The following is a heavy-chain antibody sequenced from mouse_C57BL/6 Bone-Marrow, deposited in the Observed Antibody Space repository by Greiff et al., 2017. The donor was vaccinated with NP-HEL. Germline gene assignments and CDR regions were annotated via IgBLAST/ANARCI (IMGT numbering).Heavy chain of an antibody. D-gene: IGHD4-1*01. J-gene: IGHJ2*01. V-gene: IGHV3-6*01. Sequence: EVQLQESGPGLVKPSQSLSLTCSVTGYSITSGYYWNWIRQFPGNKLEWMGYISYDGSNNYNPSLKNRISITRDTSKNQFFLKLNSVTTEDTATYYCAREEANWDYWGQGTTLTVSS. CDR2: ISYDGSN. CDR1: GYSITSGYY. CDR3: AREEANWDY.